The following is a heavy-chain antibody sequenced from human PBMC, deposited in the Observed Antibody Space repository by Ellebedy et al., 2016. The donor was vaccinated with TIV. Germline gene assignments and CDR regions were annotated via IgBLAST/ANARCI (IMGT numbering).Heavy chain of an antibody. V-gene: IGHV3-74*01. CDR3: ARDPYNWNGPFDY. J-gene: IGHJ4*02. CDR2: INGDGSNI. CDR1: GFTFSSSW. D-gene: IGHD1-20*01. Sequence: GESLKISCAASGFTFSSSWVHWVRQVPGKGLVWVARINGDGSNIGYADSVKGRFTISRDNAKSTLYLQMNSLRAEDTAVYYRARDPYNWNGPFDYWGQGTLVTVSS.